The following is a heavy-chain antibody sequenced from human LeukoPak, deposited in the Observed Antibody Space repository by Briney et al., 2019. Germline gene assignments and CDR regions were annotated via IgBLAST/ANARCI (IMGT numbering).Heavy chain of an antibody. D-gene: IGHD3-22*01. V-gene: IGHV3-23*01. J-gene: IGHJ4*02. CDR3: ARDYSITMIVVAVPFDY. CDR2: ISGSGGST. CDR1: GFTFSSYA. Sequence: GGSLRLSCAASGFTFSSYAMSWVRQAPGKGLEWVSAISGSGGSTYYADSVKGRFTISRDNAKNSLYLQMNSLRAEDTAVYYCARDYSITMIVVAVPFDYWGQGTLVTVSS.